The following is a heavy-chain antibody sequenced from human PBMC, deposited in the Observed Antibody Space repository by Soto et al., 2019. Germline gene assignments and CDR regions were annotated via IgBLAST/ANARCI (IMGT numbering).Heavy chain of an antibody. CDR1: GFTFSSYE. V-gene: IGHV3-48*03. Sequence: GGALRLSCLASGFTFSSYEMNWVRQSPGMGLEWISHISSGGDSTHYADSMKGRFAISRDNAKNSLYLQMNNLRVEDTAVYYCARRGARGRTEGFDIWG. CDR2: ISSGGDST. CDR3: ARRGARGRTEGFDI. D-gene: IGHD2-2*01. J-gene: IGHJ3*02.